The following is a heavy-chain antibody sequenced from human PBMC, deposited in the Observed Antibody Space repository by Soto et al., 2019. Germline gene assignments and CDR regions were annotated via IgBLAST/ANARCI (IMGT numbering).Heavy chain of an antibody. CDR3: ASSHYALWGSEAFDI. CDR1: GFTVSSNY. D-gene: IGHD3-10*01. V-gene: IGHV3-66*01. J-gene: IGHJ3*02. Sequence: GGSLRLSCAASGFTVSSNYMSWVRQAPGKGLEWVSVIYSGGSTYYADSVKGRFTISRDNSKNTLYLQMNSLRAEDTAVYYCASSHYALWGSEAFDIWGQGTMVTVSS. CDR2: IYSGGST.